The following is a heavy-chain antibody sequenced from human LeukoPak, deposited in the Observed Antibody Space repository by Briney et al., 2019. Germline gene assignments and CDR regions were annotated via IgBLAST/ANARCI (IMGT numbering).Heavy chain of an antibody. CDR2: IIPIFGTA. CDR1: GGTFSSYA. D-gene: IGHD6-13*01. V-gene: IGHV1-69*13. Sequence: SVKVSCKASGGTFSSYAISWVRQAPGQGLEWMGGIIPIFGTANYAQKFQGRVTITADESTSTAYMELSSLRSEDTAVYYCAILPIAAAGIDAFDIWGQGTMVTVSS. CDR3: AILPIAAAGIDAFDI. J-gene: IGHJ3*02.